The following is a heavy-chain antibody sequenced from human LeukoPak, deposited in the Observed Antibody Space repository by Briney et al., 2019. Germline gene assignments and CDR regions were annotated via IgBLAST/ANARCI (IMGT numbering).Heavy chain of an antibody. CDR2: INHSGNT. V-gene: IGHV4-34*01. CDR3: TRRPRNSENNDGPSGPDY. CDR1: IESFIGHS. D-gene: IGHD1/OR15-1a*01. J-gene: IGHJ4*02. Sequence: SETLSLTCAVYIESFIGHSWTWIRQSPGKGLEWIGEINHSGNTNYNPSLKSRVTISVDTSKNQFSQKMRSVTAADTAIYYCTRRPRNSENNDGPSGPDYWGQGTQVTVSS.